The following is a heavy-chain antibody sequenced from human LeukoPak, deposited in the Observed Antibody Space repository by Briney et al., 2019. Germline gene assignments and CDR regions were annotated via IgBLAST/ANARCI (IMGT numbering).Heavy chain of an antibody. D-gene: IGHD1-14*01. J-gene: IGHJ4*02. CDR1: GFPFSSYW. Sequence: GGPLRLPCVASGFPFSSYWMHWVRQAPGKGLMWVARISSDETDTKYGDCVKRRFTISRDNAKNTLYLQLNSLRAEDTAIYYCGRDQTQRGPTTLDHWGQGTHVTVSS. CDR2: ISSDETDT. CDR3: GRDQTQRGPTTLDH. V-gene: IGHV3-74*01.